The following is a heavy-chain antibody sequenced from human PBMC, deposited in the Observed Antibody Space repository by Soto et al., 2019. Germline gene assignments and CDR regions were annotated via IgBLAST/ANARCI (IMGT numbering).Heavy chain of an antibody. CDR2: LSDTT. CDR1: GFTFNNYD. CDR3: VRSLGPSRHFFDH. D-gene: IGHD3-16*01. J-gene: IGHJ4*02. V-gene: IGHV3-23*01. Sequence: GGSLRLSCAASGFTFNNYDMSWVRQAPGKGLEWVSTLSDTTYYADSVRGRFTISRDTSGSTLYLQMNSLGVDDTAVYYCVRSLGPSRHFFDHWGQGTLVTVSS.